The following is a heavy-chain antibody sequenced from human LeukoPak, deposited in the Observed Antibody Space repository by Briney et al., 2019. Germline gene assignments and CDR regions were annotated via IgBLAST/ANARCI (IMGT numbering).Heavy chain of an antibody. V-gene: IGHV1-2*06. D-gene: IGHD3-22*01. Sequence: ASVKVSCKASGYTFSDHYIHWVRQAPGQGLEWMGRVIPNSGGTNYAQKFYGRVNMTRDTSITTAYMELTGLTSDDTAVYYCARGPYYYDNSPYYPHFDYWGQGTLVTVSS. CDR3: ARGPYYYDNSPYYPHFDY. J-gene: IGHJ4*02. CDR2: VIPNSGGT. CDR1: GYTFSDHY.